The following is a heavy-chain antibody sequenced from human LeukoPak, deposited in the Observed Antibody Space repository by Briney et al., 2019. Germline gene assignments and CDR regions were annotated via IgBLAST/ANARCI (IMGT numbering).Heavy chain of an antibody. V-gene: IGHV4-34*01. D-gene: IGHD3-16*01. J-gene: IGHJ4*02. CDR1: GGSFSGYY. Sequence: SETLSLTCAVYGGSFSGYYWSWIRQPPGKGLEWIGEINHSGSTNYNPSLKSRVTISVDTSKNQFSLKLSSVTAADTAVYYCARVPALGGGFDYWGQGTLVTVSS. CDR2: INHSGST. CDR3: ARVPALGGGFDY.